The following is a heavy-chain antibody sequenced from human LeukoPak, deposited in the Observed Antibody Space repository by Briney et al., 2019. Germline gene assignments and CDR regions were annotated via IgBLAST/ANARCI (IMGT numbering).Heavy chain of an antibody. CDR3: ARQSSPHVDTAMVWVTY. CDR1: GYTFTSYG. Sequence: ASVKVSCKASGYTFTSYGISWVRQAPGQGLEWMGWISAYNGNTNYAQKLQGRVTMTTDTSTSTAYMELRSLRSDDTAVYYCARQSSPHVDTAMVWVTYSGQGTLVSVSS. V-gene: IGHV1-18*01. J-gene: IGHJ4*02. CDR2: ISAYNGNT. D-gene: IGHD5-18*01.